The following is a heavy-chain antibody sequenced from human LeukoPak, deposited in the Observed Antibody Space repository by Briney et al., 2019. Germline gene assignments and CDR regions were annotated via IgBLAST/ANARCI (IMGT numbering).Heavy chain of an antibody. J-gene: IGHJ4*02. V-gene: IGHV4-59*01. CDR3: ARGNRDIVEE. CDR1: GGSISDYY. D-gene: IGHD2-15*01. Sequence: SETLSLTCTVSGGSISDYYWNWIRQSPGEGLEWIGYIYYSGNMNYNPSLKSRVTISVDTSKNQFSLKLYSVTAADTAVYYCARGNRDIVEEWGQGTLVTVSS. CDR2: IYYSGNM.